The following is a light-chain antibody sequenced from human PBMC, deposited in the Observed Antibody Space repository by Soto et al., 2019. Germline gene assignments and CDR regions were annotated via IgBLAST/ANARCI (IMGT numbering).Light chain of an antibody. CDR1: SSNIGGNS. CDR3: GSWDSSLTAYA. J-gene: IGLJ1*01. Sequence: QSVLTQPPSVSAAPGRKVTISCSGSSSNIGGNSVSWYQQLPGTAPKLLIYDDNKRPSGIPDRFSGSKSGTSATLGITGFQTGEEADYYCGSWDSSLTAYAFGTAKKVTV. V-gene: IGLV1-51*01. CDR2: DDN.